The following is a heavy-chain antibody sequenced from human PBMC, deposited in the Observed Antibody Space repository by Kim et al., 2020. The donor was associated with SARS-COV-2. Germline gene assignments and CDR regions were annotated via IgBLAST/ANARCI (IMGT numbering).Heavy chain of an antibody. CDR2: MNPNSGNT. CDR3: ARGRAYYYGSGQRAPVDY. V-gene: IGHV1-8*01. CDR1: GYTFTSYD. J-gene: IGHJ4*02. D-gene: IGHD3-10*01. Sequence: ASVKVSCKASGYTFTSYDINWVRQATGQGLEWMGWMNPNSGNTGYAQKFQGRVTMTRNTSISTAYMELSSLRSEDTAVYYCARGRAYYYGSGQRAPVDYWGQGTLVTVSS.